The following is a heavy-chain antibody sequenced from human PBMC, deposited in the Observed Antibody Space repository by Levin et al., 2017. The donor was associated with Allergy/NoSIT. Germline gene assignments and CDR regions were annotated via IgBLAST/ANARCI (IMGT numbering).Heavy chain of an antibody. CDR1: GFTFSSYY. D-gene: IGHD2-15*01. Sequence: GESLKISCAASGFTFSSYYMHWVRQAPGKGLAWVSNIHTDTSVTNYADSVKGRFTISRDNAKNTLYLQMNSLRAEDTAVYYCARGGCSATGCLDYWGQGTLVTVSS. CDR3: ARGGCSATGCLDY. V-gene: IGHV3-74*01. J-gene: IGHJ4*02. CDR2: IHTDTSVT.